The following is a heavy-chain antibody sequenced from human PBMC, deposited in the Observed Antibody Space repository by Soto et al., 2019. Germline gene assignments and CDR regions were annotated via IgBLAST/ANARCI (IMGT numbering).Heavy chain of an antibody. D-gene: IGHD3-10*01. V-gene: IGHV3-53*01. CDR2: IYSGGYT. J-gene: IGHJ4*02. CDR3: ATARGGGGY. Sequence: EVQLVESGGGLIQPGGSLRLSCAVSGFTVSNNYMSWVRQAPGKGLEGVSVIYSGGYTAYGDSVKGRFTISRDNSKNTIYLQIKSPGADQRAVFFGATARGGGGYWGQGTLVTVSS. CDR1: GFTVSNNY.